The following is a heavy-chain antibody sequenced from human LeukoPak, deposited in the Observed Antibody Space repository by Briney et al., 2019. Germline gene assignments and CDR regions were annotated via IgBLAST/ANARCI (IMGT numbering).Heavy chain of an antibody. D-gene: IGHD1-26*01. Sequence: SQTLSLTCTVSGGSISSGGYYWSWIRQHPGKGLEWIGHIYYSGSTYYNPSLKSRVTISVDTSKNQFSLKLSSVTAADTAVYYCTALAGAEVTNWFDPWGQGILVTVSS. CDR3: TALAGAEVTNWFDP. CDR2: IYYSGST. CDR1: GGSISSGGYY. V-gene: IGHV4-31*03. J-gene: IGHJ5*02.